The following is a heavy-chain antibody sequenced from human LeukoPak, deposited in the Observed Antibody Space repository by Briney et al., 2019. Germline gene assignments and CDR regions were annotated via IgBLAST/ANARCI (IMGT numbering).Heavy chain of an antibody. D-gene: IGHD3-10*01. CDR1: GYTFTSYG. Sequence: GASVKVSCKASGYTFTSYGISWVRQAPGQGLEWMGWISAYNGNTNYAQKLQGRVTMTTDTSTSTAYMELRSLRSDDTAVYYCARVVNYYCSGNWFDPWGQGTLVTVSS. CDR2: ISAYNGNT. V-gene: IGHV1-18*01. J-gene: IGHJ5*02. CDR3: ARVVNYYCSGNWFDP.